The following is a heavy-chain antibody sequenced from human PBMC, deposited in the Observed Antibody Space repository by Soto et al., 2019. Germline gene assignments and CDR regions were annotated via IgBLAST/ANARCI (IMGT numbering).Heavy chain of an antibody. D-gene: IGHD5-12*01. Sequence: VKVSCKASRDTFSSYSITWVRQAPGQGLEWMGGIIPILGSTKYAQKFQGRVTMTADESTSTAYMELSSLRSEDRAVYYCAAGGRDGYIKWGQGTQVTVSS. V-gene: IGHV1-69*13. CDR3: AAGGRDGYIK. CDR2: IIPILGST. J-gene: IGHJ4*02. CDR1: RDTFSSYS.